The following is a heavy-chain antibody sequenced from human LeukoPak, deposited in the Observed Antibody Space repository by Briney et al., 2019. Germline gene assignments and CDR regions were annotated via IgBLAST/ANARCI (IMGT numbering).Heavy chain of an antibody. Sequence: PSETLSLTCAVYGGSFRGYYWSWIGQPPGKGLEWIGEINHSGSTNYNPSLKSPVTLSVDTSKNQFSLKLSSVTAADTAVYYCARARTVTMVRGVIITAPRGYYMDVWGKGTTVTISS. CDR1: GGSFRGYY. CDR2: INHSGST. CDR3: ARARTVTMVRGVIITAPRGYYMDV. J-gene: IGHJ6*03. V-gene: IGHV4-34*01. D-gene: IGHD3-10*01.